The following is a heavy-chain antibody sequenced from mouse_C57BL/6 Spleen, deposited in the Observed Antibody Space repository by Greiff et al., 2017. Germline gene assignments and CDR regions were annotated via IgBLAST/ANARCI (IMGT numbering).Heavy chain of an antibody. V-gene: IGHV1-64*01. D-gene: IGHD3-3*01. CDR2: IHPNSGST. CDR1: GYTFTSYW. CDR3: ARFGTRTAPGYVDV. Sequence: QVQLQQPGAELVKPGASVKLSCKASGYTFTSYWMHWVKQRPGQGLEWIGMIHPNSGSTNYNEKFKSKATLTVYKSSSTAYMQLSSLTSEDSAVYYCARFGTRTAPGYVDVWGTGTTVTVSS. J-gene: IGHJ1*03.